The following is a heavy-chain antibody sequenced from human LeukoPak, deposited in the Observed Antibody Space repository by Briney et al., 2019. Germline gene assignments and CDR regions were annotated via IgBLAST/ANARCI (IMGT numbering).Heavy chain of an antibody. CDR2: IYYSGST. V-gene: IGHV4-59*01. CDR1: GGSISSYY. J-gene: IGHJ5*02. Sequence: SETLSLTCTVSGGSISSYYWSWIRQPPGKGLEWIGYIYYSGSTNYNPSLKSRVTISVDTSKNQFSLKLSSVTAADTAVYYCARAGYCSSTSCSVPLNWFDPWGQGTLVTVSS. CDR3: ARAGYCSSTSCSVPLNWFDP. D-gene: IGHD2-2*01.